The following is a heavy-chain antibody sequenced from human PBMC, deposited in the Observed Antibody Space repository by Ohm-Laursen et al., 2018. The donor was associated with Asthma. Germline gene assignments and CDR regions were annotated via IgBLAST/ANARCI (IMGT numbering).Heavy chain of an antibody. D-gene: IGHD2-15*01. V-gene: IGHV3-23*01. Sequence: SLRLSCAASGFTFSSYAMSWARQAPGKGLECVSAIIGSGADTYYADSVKGRFTISRDNSKNTLYLQMNTLRAEDTVVYYCARETATGSQNIHYYDLDVWGQGTTVIVSS. CDR1: GFTFSSYA. CDR2: IIGSGADT. J-gene: IGHJ6*02. CDR3: ARETATGSQNIHYYDLDV.